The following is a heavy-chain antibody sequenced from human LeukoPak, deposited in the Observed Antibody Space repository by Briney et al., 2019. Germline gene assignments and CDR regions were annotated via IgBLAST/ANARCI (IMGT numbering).Heavy chain of an antibody. J-gene: IGHJ6*02. CDR1: GGSISSSSYY. CDR3: ASFIAAAGTSYYYGMDV. D-gene: IGHD6-13*01. V-gene: IGHV4-39*07. Sequence: SETLSLTCTVSGGSISSSSYYWGWIRQPPGKGLEWIGSIYYSGSTYYNPSLKSRVTISVDTSKNQFSLKLSSVTAADTAVYYCASFIAAAGTSYYYGMDVWGQGTTVTVSS. CDR2: IYYSGST.